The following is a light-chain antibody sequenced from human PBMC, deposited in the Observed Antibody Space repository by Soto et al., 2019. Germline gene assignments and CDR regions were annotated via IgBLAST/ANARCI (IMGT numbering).Light chain of an antibody. CDR3: LLYYGGAQLV. CDR1: TGAVTSGNY. V-gene: IGLV7-43*01. CDR2: TTN. Sequence: QTVVTQEPSLTVSPGWTVTLTCASSTGAVTSGNYPSWFQQKPGQTPRTLIYTTNSRHSWTPARFSGSLLGGKAALTLSGVQPEDEAEYYCLLYYGGAQLVFGGGTKLTVL. J-gene: IGLJ3*02.